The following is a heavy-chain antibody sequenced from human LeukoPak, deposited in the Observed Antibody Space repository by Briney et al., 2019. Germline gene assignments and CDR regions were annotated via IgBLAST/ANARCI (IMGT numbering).Heavy chain of an antibody. Sequence: GGSLRLSCAASGFTLSSYAISWVRRAQGKGLEWVSAISGSGGSTYYADSVKGRFTISRDNSKNTLYLQMNSLRAEDTAVYYCAKAFGRGDYWGQGTLVTVSS. CDR3: AKAFGRGDY. J-gene: IGHJ4*02. CDR2: ISGSGGST. D-gene: IGHD3-10*01. CDR1: GFTLSSYA. V-gene: IGHV3-23*01.